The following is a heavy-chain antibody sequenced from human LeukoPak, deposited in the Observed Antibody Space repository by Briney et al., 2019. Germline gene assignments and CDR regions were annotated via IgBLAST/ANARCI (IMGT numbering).Heavy chain of an antibody. CDR2: ISGSGGST. D-gene: IGHD6-19*01. J-gene: IGHJ4*02. CDR1: GFTFSSYA. Sequence: PGGSLRLSCAASGFTFSSYAMSWVRQAPGKGLEWVSAISGSGGSTYYADSVKGRFTISRDNSKNTLYLQMNSLRAEDTAVYYCAKGGYSSGWYKAPLDYWGQGTLVTVSS. V-gene: IGHV3-23*01. CDR3: AKGGYSSGWYKAPLDY.